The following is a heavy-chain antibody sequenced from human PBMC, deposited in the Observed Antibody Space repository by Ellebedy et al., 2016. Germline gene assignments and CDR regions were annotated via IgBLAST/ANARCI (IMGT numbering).Heavy chain of an antibody. Sequence: ASVKVSCKASGYTFTSYGLSWVRQAPGQGLEWVGWISAYNGNTNYAQKLQGRVTMTTDTSTSTVYMELRSLRSDDTAVYYCARYVGSTNFDSWGQGTLVTVSS. V-gene: IGHV1-18*04. J-gene: IGHJ4*02. CDR1: GYTFTSYG. CDR2: ISAYNGNT. CDR3: ARYVGSTNFDS. D-gene: IGHD1-26*01.